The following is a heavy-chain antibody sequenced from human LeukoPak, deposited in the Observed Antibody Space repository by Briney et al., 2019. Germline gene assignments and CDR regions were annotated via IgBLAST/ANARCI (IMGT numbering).Heavy chain of an antibody. Sequence: SETLSLTCTVSGGSISSYYWSWIRQPPGKGLEWIGYIYYSGSTNYNPSLKSRVTISVDTSKNQFSLKLSSVTAADTAVYYCAREGSTDSHWFDPWGQGTLVTVSS. J-gene: IGHJ5*02. CDR1: GGSISSYY. D-gene: IGHD6-13*01. CDR3: AREGSTDSHWFDP. CDR2: IYYSGST. V-gene: IGHV4-59*01.